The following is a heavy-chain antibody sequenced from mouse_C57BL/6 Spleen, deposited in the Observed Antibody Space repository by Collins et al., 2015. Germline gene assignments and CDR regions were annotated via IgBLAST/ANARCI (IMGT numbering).Heavy chain of an antibody. V-gene: IGHV9-1*02. CDR2: INTYTGEP. CDR1: GYTFTNYG. CDR3: ARGADGNYAMDY. D-gene: IGHD2-1*01. Sequence: QIQLVQSGPELKKPGETVKISCKASGYTFTNYGMNWVKQAPGKGLKWMGWINTYTGEPTYADDFKGRFAFSLETSASTAYLQINNLKNEDMATYFCARGADGNYAMDYWGQGTSVTVSS. J-gene: IGHJ4*01.